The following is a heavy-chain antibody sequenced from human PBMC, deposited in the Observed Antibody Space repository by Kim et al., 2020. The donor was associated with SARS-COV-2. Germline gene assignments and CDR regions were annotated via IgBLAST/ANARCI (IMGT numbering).Heavy chain of an antibody. CDR1: GFSFNSYE. Sequence: GGSLRLSCEASGFSFNSYEMSWVRQAPGKGLEWLSYISANGRGTHYADSVKGRFTISRDNTKNSLYLQMNSLRVEDTAIYYCAREIQITPDAFDSWGQGTMVTVSP. CDR3: AREIQITPDAFDS. CDR2: ISANGRGT. J-gene: IGHJ3*02. V-gene: IGHV3-48*03.